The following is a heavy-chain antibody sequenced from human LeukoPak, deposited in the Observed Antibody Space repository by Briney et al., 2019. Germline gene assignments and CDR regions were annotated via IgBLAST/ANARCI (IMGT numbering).Heavy chain of an antibody. CDR3: ARGEGMYYYDSGSFNFDY. CDR1: GGSFSGYY. Sequence: PSETLSLTCAVYGGSFSGYYWSWIRQPPGKGLEWIGEINHSGSTNYNPSLRSRVTVSEDMSKNQFSLKLTSVTAADTAVYYCARGEGMYYYDSGSFNFDYWGQGTLVTVSS. J-gene: IGHJ4*02. V-gene: IGHV4-34*01. D-gene: IGHD3-10*01. CDR2: INHSGST.